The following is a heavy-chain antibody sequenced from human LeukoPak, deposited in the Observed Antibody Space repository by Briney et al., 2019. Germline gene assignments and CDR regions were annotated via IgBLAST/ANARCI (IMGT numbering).Heavy chain of an antibody. Sequence: SVKVSCKASGGTFSNYAISWVRQAPGQGLEWMGGIIPIFGRASYAQKFQGRVTITADESTTTAYMELSSLRSEDTAVYYCARDSGSYYADVDYWGLGTLVTVSS. CDR3: ARDSGSYYADVDY. V-gene: IGHV1-69*13. D-gene: IGHD1-26*01. J-gene: IGHJ4*02. CDR1: GGTFSNYA. CDR2: IIPIFGRA.